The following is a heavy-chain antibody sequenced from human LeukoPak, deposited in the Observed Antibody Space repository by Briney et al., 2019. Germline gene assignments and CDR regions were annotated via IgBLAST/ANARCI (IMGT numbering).Heavy chain of an antibody. CDR2: ISSSSSYI. Sequence: NPGGSLRLSCAASGFTFSSYSMNWVRQAPGKGLEWVSSISSSSSYIYYADSVKGRFTISRDNAKNSLYLQMNGLRAEDTAVYYCARGPIVVVPDYYMDVWGKGTTVTVSS. V-gene: IGHV3-21*01. D-gene: IGHD2-2*01. CDR3: ARGPIVVVPDYYMDV. CDR1: GFTFSSYS. J-gene: IGHJ6*03.